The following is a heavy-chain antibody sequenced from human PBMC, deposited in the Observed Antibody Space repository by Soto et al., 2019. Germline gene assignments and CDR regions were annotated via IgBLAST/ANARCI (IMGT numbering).Heavy chain of an antibody. CDR2: ISGSGGST. Sequence: GGSLRLSCAASGFTFSSYTMTWVRQAPGKGLEWVSTISGSGGSTYYADSVKGRFTISRDNSKNTLYLQMDSLRAEDTAVYYCAKDSWPAYCANGVCYYSHWGQGTLVTVSS. J-gene: IGHJ4*02. D-gene: IGHD2-8*01. CDR3: AKDSWPAYCANGVCYYSH. CDR1: GFTFSSYT. V-gene: IGHV3-23*01.